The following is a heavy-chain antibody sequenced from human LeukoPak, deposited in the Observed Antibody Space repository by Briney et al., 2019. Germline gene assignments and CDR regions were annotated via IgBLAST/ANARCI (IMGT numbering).Heavy chain of an antibody. Sequence: GGSLRLSCAASGFTLTNHAMHWVRQGPGKGLEYVSALSLSGDNTYYINSVKGRFTISRDDSKNTLYLQMDSLRTEDMAVYYCARSYASGIHYIGIWDKGSTVTVSS. CDR1: GFTLTNHA. CDR3: ARSYASGIHYIGI. J-gene: IGHJ6*04. D-gene: IGHD3-10*01. V-gene: IGHV3-64*01. CDR2: LSLSGDNT.